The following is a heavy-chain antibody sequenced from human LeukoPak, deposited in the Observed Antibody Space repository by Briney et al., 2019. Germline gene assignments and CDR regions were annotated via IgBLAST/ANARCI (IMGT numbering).Heavy chain of an antibody. J-gene: IGHJ4*02. CDR1: GGSISSYY. V-gene: IGHV4-59*01. Sequence: SETLSLTCTVSGGSISSYYWNWIRQPPGKGLEWIGYINYSGSTNYNPSLKSRVTISVDTSKNQFSLNLSSVTAADTAVYYCARGVPATGLLFDYWGQGTLVTASS. D-gene: IGHD2-2*01. CDR2: INYSGST. CDR3: ARGVPATGLLFDY.